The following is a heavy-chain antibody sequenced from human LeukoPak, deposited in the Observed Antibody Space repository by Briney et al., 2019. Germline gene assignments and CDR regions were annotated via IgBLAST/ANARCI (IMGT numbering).Heavy chain of an antibody. J-gene: IGHJ3*02. D-gene: IGHD3-3*01. CDR3: AKVPVFSLTISEVVTDDAFDI. V-gene: IGHV3-23*01. CDR2: ISGSGGST. CDR1: GFTFSSYA. Sequence: VGSVRLSCAASGFTFSSYALHWVRQAPGKGLEWVSRISGSGGSTYYADSVNGRFTISSDSSKSTLYLQMNSLRAEDTAVYYCAKVPVFSLTISEVVTDDAFDIWGQGTIVTVSS.